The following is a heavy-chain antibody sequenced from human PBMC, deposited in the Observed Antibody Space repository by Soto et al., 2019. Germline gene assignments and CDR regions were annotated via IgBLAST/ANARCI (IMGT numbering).Heavy chain of an antibody. Sequence: PGGSLRLSCAASGFTFTSYSYSMNWVRQAPGKGLEWVSSISSSSSYIYYADSVKGRFTISRDNAKNSLYLQMNSLRAEDTAVYYCASRGVVVAATRGFDIWGQGTMVTV. CDR1: GFTFTSYSYS. CDR2: ISSSSSYI. CDR3: ASRGVVVAATRGFDI. J-gene: IGHJ3*02. D-gene: IGHD2-15*01. V-gene: IGHV3-21*01.